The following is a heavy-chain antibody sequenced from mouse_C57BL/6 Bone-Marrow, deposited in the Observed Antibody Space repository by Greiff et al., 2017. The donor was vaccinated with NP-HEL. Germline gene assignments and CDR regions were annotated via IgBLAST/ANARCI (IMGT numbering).Heavy chain of an antibody. J-gene: IGHJ1*03. D-gene: IGHD2-2*01. Sequence: QVQLQQPGAELVKPGASVKLSCKASGYTFTSYWMQWVKQRPGQGLEWIGEIDPSDSYTNYNQKFKGKATLTVDTSSSTAYMQLSSLTSEDSAVYYCATRRGFLLWLRTDSWYFDVWGTGTTVTVSS. CDR1: GYTFTSYW. V-gene: IGHV1-50*01. CDR3: ATRRGFLLWLRTDSWYFDV. CDR2: IDPSDSYT.